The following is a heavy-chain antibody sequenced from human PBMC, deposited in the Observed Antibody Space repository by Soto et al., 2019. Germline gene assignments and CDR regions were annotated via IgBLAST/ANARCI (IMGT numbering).Heavy chain of an antibody. CDR1: GGSISSSSYY. Sequence: SETLSLTCTVSGGSISSSSYYWGWIRQPPGKGLERIGSIYYSGSTYYNPSLKSRVTISVDTSKNQFSLKLSSVTAADTAVYYCARQTNYYGSGSYQTFDYWGQGTLVTVSS. V-gene: IGHV4-39*01. CDR2: IYYSGST. CDR3: ARQTNYYGSGSYQTFDY. D-gene: IGHD3-10*01. J-gene: IGHJ4*02.